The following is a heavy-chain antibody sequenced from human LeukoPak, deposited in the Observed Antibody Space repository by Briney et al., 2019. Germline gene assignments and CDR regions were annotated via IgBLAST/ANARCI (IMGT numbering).Heavy chain of an antibody. CDR2: ISSSSSYI. CDR3: ARGQQWLFDAFDI. J-gene: IGHJ3*02. V-gene: IGHV3-21*01. D-gene: IGHD3-22*01. Sequence: GSLRLSCAASGFTFSSYSMNWVRQAPGKGLEWVSSISSSSSYIYYADSVKGRFTISRDNAKNSLYLQMNSLRAEDTAVYYCARGQQWLFDAFDIWGQGTMVTVSS. CDR1: GFTFSSYS.